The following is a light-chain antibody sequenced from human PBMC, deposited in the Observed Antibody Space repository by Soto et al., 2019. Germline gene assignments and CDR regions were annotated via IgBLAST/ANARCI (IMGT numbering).Light chain of an antibody. V-gene: IGLV1-40*01. CDR2: GDT. J-gene: IGLJ2*01. Sequence: QSVLTRPPSVSGAPGQRVTISCTGSSSTIGAGFDVHWYQQLPGTAPKLLIYGDTNRPSGVPDRFSGSKSGTSASLVITGLQAEDEADYYCQSYDTALSVYVVFGGGTKLTVL. CDR1: SSTIGAGFD. CDR3: QSYDTALSVYVV.